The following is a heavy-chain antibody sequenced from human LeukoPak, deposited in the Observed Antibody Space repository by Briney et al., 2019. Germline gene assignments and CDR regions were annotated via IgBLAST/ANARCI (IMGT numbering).Heavy chain of an antibody. V-gene: IGHV3-11*04. CDR2: ISSSGSTI. CDR3: ARDSSKYSGYDLGY. J-gene: IGHJ4*02. CDR1: GFTFSDYY. D-gene: IGHD5-12*01. Sequence: GGSLRLSCAASGFTFSDYYMSWIRQAPGKGLEWVSYISSSGSTIYYADSVKGRFTISRDNAKNSLYLQMNSLRAGDTAVYYCARDSSKYSGYDLGYWGQGTLVTVSS.